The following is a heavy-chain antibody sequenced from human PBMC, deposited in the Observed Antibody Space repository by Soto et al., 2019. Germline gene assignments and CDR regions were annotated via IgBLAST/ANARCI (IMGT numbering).Heavy chain of an antibody. CDR2: TYYRSKWYY. CDR3: ARGEQYSGRIFDY. V-gene: IGHV6-1*01. D-gene: IGHD1-26*01. CDR1: GDSVSSNSAG. Sequence: SQTLSLTCAITGDSVSSNSAGWSWVRQSPSRGLEWLGRTYYRSKWYYEYAVSVRGRITINPDTSKNQYSLQLNSVTPEDSAVYFCARGEQYSGRIFDYWGQGTLVTVSS. J-gene: IGHJ4*01.